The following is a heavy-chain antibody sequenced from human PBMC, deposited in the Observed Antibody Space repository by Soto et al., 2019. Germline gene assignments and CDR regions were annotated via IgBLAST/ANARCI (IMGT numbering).Heavy chain of an antibody. CDR3: ARHFNRVYGDDYFDS. D-gene: IGHD4-17*01. J-gene: IGHJ4*02. Sequence: QLQLHESGPGLVRPSETLSLTCSVSGGSITSGNYYWGWIRQPPGKGLEWIATIHYNGNTYYNPCLKGRVTISVDTSKTQFSLDVNSVTAADTAVYYCARHFNRVYGDDYFDSWGQGTLVTVSS. CDR2: IHYNGNT. V-gene: IGHV4-39*01. CDR1: GGSITSGNYY.